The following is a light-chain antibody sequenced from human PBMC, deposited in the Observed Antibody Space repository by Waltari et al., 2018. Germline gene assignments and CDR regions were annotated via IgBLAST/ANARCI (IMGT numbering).Light chain of an antibody. CDR1: HDITNY. Sequence: DLQMTQSPSSLSASIGDRVTITCRASHDITNYLSWFQQKPGKVPMLLIYAASTLESGVPSRFSGSGSGTLFTLTINGMQPEDVATYYCQKYNNSPWTFGPGTRVDIK. CDR3: QKYNNSPWT. V-gene: IGKV1-27*01. CDR2: AAS. J-gene: IGKJ1*01.